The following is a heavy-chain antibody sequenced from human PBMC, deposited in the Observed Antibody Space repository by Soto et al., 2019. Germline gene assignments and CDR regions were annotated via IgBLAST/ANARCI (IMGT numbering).Heavy chain of an antibody. CDR1: GFTFSSYA. V-gene: IGHV3-23*01. Sequence: GGSLRLSCASSGFTFSSYALHLARQAPGKGLEWVAGISSNAESTYYADSVKGRFTISRDNSKNTLYLQMNSLRVEDTAAYYCAKGGPYVVANGPLDPWGQGTLVTVSS. D-gene: IGHD2-8*01. CDR2: ISSNAEST. J-gene: IGHJ5*02. CDR3: AKGGPYVVANGPLDP.